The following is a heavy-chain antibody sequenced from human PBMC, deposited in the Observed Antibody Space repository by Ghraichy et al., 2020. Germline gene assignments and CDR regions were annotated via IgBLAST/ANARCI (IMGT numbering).Heavy chain of an antibody. V-gene: IGHV4-34*01. D-gene: IGHD6-13*01. CDR2: INHSGST. Sequence: SETLSLTCAVYGGSFSGYYWSWIRQPPGKGLEWIGEINHSGSTNYNPSLKSRVTISVDTSKNQFSLKLSSVTAADTAVYYCARALAAAGTWTLFDYWGQGTLVTVSS. CDR1: GGSFSGYY. CDR3: ARALAAAGTWTLFDY. J-gene: IGHJ4*02.